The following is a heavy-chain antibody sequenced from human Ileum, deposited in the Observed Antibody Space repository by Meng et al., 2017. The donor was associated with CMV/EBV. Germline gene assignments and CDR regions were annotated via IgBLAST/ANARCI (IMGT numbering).Heavy chain of an antibody. D-gene: IGHD1-14*01. V-gene: IGHV3-30*02. Sequence: GESLKISCVASGFTFRSYGMHWVRQAPGKGLEWVAFIRYDGSNKDYADSVKGRFTISRDNSKNTVYVQMNSMRAEDTAVYYCAKDGEEPGLPKGSWFFDLWGRVTLGTVSS. CDR2: IRYDGSNK. CDR1: GFTFRSYG. CDR3: AKDGEEPGLPKGSWFFDL. J-gene: IGHJ2*01.